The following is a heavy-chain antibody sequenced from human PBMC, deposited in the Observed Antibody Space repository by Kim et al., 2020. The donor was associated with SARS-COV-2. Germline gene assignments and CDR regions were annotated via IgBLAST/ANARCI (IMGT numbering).Heavy chain of an antibody. CDR2: INVANSDT. CDR3: ARLGGGNFAFDY. J-gene: IGHJ4*02. CDR1: GYTFINSG. V-gene: IGHV1-3*01. D-gene: IGHD3-16*01. Sequence: ASVKVSCKTSGYTFINSGIHWLRQAPGQSLEWIGYINVANSDTQYSQRLSGRVTITRDISATTGYMEMSSLKSEDTAVYYCARLGGGNFAFDYWGRGTLVTVSS.